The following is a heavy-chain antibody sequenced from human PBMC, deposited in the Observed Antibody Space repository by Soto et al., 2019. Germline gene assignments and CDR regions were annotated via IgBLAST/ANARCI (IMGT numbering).Heavy chain of an antibody. Sequence: ASVKVSCKASGYTFTSFAMHWVRQAPGQRLEWMGWINAGNGNTEYSQKFQGRVTITRDTSASTAYLELSSLRSEDTAVYYCARAGWSGYYDNWFDPWGQGTLVTVSS. CDR1: GYTFTSFA. CDR3: ARAGWSGYYDNWFDP. CDR2: INAGNGNT. V-gene: IGHV1-3*01. J-gene: IGHJ5*02. D-gene: IGHD3-3*01.